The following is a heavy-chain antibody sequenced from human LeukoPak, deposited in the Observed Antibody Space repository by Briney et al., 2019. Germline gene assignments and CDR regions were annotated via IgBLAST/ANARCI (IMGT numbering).Heavy chain of an antibody. CDR2: INPNGGGT. CDR3: ARDVSGYYYDSSGYYLGDY. J-gene: IGHJ4*02. D-gene: IGHD3-22*01. V-gene: IGHV1-2*02. CDR1: GYTFTGYY. Sequence: ASVKVSCKASGYTFTGYYMHWVRQAPGQGLEWMGWINPNGGGTNYAQKFQGRVTMTRDTSISTAYMELSRLRSDDTAVYYCARDVSGYYYDSSGYYLGDYWAREPWSPSPQ.